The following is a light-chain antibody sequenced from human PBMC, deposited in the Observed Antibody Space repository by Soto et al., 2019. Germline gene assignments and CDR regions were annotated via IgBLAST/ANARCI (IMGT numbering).Light chain of an antibody. CDR3: QQYNNWPPA. Sequence: IVMTRSQASLSVTDWESVDKCCRASQSVSSNLAWYQQKPGQAPRLLIYGASTRATGIPARFSGSGSGTEFTLTISSLQSEHFAVYYCQQYNNWPPAFAQGTKVDIK. V-gene: IGKV3-15*01. J-gene: IGKJ1*01. CDR1: QSVSSN. CDR2: GAS.